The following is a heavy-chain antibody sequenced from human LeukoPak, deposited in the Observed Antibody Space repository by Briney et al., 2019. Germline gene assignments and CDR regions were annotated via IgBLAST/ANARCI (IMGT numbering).Heavy chain of an antibody. J-gene: IGHJ5*02. Sequence: SVKVSCKASGYTFTSYYMHWVRQAPGQGLEWMGGIIPIFGTANYAQKFQGRVTITADESTSTAYMELSSLRSEDTAVYYCAREGDYYGSGSYYNVWFDPWGQGTLVTVSS. D-gene: IGHD3-10*01. CDR2: IIPIFGTA. CDR3: AREGDYYGSGSYYNVWFDP. CDR1: GYTFTSYY. V-gene: IGHV1-69*13.